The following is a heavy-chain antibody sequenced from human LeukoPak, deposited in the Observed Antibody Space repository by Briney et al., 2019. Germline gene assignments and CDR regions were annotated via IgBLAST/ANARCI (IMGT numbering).Heavy chain of an antibody. Sequence: ASVKVSCKASGYTFTYHYIHLVRQAPGQGLEWMGIINPSNGDTNYAQRFQGRVTMTRDTSTSTVYMELSSLNSEDTAVYYCARGPQRGAAANYYGMDVWGQGTTVTVSS. J-gene: IGHJ6*02. CDR3: ARGPQRGAAANYYGMDV. CDR1: GYTFTYHY. V-gene: IGHV1-46*01. D-gene: IGHD2-2*01. CDR2: INPSNGDT.